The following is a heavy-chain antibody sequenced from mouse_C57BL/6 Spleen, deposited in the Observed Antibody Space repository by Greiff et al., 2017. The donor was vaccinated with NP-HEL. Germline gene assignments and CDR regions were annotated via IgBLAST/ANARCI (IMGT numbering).Heavy chain of an antibody. CDR1: GYSFTSYY. CDR3: ASSGYSDSWFAY. J-gene: IGHJ3*01. V-gene: IGHV1-66*01. D-gene: IGHD3-1*01. CDR2: IYPGSGNT. Sequence: VHLVESGPELVKPGASVKISCKASGYSFTSYYIHWVKQRPGQGLEWIGWIYPGSGNTKYNEKFKGNATLTTDTSSSTAYMQLSSLTSEDSGVYYCASSGYSDSWFAYWGQGTLVTVSA.